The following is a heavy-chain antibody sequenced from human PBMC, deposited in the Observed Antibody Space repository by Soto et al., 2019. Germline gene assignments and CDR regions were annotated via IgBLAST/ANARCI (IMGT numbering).Heavy chain of an antibody. CDR3: ARYNAASGTYYFDF. CDR1: GASVSSTYW. V-gene: IGHV4-4*02. Sequence: ASETLSLTCAVSGASVSSTYWWSWGRQPPGKGPEWIGEINHRGSANYNPSLKSRVTISVDISKSQFSLRLTSVTAADTAVYYCARYNAASGTYYFDFWGQGALVTVSS. CDR2: INHRGSA. D-gene: IGHD6-13*01. J-gene: IGHJ4*02.